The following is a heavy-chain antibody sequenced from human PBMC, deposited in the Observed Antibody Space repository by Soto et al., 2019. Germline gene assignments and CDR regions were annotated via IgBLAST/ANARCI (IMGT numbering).Heavy chain of an antibody. CDR2: IYYSGST. CDR3: ARAVRYSYGYWDY. CDR1: GGSVSSGSYY. V-gene: IGHV4-61*01. D-gene: IGHD5-18*01. J-gene: IGHJ4*02. Sequence: SETLSLTCTVSGGSVSSGSYYWSWIRQPPGKGLEWIGYIYYSGSTNYNPSLKSRVTISVDTSKNQFSLKLSSVTAADTAVYYCARAVRYSYGYWDYWGQGTLVTVSS.